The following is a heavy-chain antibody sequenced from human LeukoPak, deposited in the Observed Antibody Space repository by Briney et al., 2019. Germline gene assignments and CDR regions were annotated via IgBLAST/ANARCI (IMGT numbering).Heavy chain of an antibody. J-gene: IGHJ4*02. Sequence: SETLSLTCTVSSASISSYYRGWIRQSPGEGLEWIGYIQNTGGTNYKPSLKSRVSISKDTSKNQFSLQVRSVTAADTAVYYCVKHGSGWSFDYWGQGTLVTVSS. CDR2: IQNTGGT. CDR1: SASISSYY. V-gene: IGHV4-59*01. D-gene: IGHD6-19*01. CDR3: VKHGSGWSFDY.